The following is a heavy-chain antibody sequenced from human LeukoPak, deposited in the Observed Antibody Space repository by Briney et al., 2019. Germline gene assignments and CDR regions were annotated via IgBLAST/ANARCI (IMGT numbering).Heavy chain of an antibody. J-gene: IGHJ5*02. CDR1: GFTFSTYS. D-gene: IGHD6-6*01. CDR3: ARDRIEYSSASPWFDP. V-gene: IGHV3-21*01. Sequence: GGSLRLSCVASGFTFSTYSMNWVRQTPGKGLEWVSSISSSSTYIYYADSLKGQFTISRDNAKNSLYLQMNSLTAEDTAVYYCARDRIEYSSASPWFDPWGQGTLVTVSS. CDR2: ISSSSTYI.